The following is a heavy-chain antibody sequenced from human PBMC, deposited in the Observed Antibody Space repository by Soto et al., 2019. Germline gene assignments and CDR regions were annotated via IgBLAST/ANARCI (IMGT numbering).Heavy chain of an antibody. CDR3: ARALTDYRNPNWFDP. CDR1: GGSISSGDYY. V-gene: IGHV4-30-4*01. Sequence: SETLSLTCTVSGGSISSGDYYWSWIRQPPGKGLEWIGYIYYSGSTYYNPSLKSRVTISVDTSKNQFSLKLSSVTAADTAVYYCARALTDYRNPNWFDPWAREPWSPSPQ. J-gene: IGHJ5*02. CDR2: IYYSGST. D-gene: IGHD4-17*01.